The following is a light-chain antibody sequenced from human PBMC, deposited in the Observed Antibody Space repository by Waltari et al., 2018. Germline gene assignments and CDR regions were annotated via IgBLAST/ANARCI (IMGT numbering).Light chain of an antibody. CDR1: SSDVGNYNL. Sequence: QSALTQPRSVSGSPGQSVTISCTGTSSDVGNYNLVSWYQQHPGKAPKLMIYDVSKQPSGVPDRFSGSKSGNTASLTISGLQAEDEADYYCCSYAGNYILFGGGTKLTVL. J-gene: IGLJ2*01. CDR2: DVS. V-gene: IGLV2-11*01. CDR3: CSYAGNYIL.